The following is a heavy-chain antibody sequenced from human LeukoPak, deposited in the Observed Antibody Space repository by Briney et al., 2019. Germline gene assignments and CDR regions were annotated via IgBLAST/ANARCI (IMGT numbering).Heavy chain of an antibody. CDR2: ISGSGAST. D-gene: IGHD5-12*01. Sequence: GGPLSLSCAASGFTFNNYAMSWARQAPGKGLEWVSAISGSGASTYYADSVKGRFTISRDNSKNTLYLQMNSLRAEDTAVYYCARDRSGYDYVVYWGQGTLVTVSS. CDR3: ARDRSGYDYVVY. V-gene: IGHV3-23*01. CDR1: GFTFNNYA. J-gene: IGHJ4*02.